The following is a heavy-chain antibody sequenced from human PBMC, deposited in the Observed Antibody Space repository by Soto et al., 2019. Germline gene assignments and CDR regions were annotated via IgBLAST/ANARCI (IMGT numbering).Heavy chain of an antibody. CDR1: GFTVTSNG. V-gene: IGHV3-23*01. D-gene: IGHD1-20*01. J-gene: IGHJ4*01. CDR2: ISPNGQGI. CDR3: AKDRRYHHDYFHY. Sequence: GGSLRLSCGASGFTVTSNGVNWVRQAPGKGLEWVSAISPNGQGIWYADSVKGRFTISRDISRNTLFLQMNSLRAEDTAVYYCAKDRRYHHDYFHYWGQGTRVTVSS.